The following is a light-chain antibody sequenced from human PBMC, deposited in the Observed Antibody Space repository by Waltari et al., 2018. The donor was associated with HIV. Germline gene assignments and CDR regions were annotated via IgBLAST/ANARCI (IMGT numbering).Light chain of an antibody. CDR3: NSTDTTGYERV. CDR1: ALPTRN. V-gene: IGLV3-10*01. Sequence: SYELTQLPSVSVSPGQTATITCSGDALPTRNAYWYQQRSGQAPVLVMYDDNKRPSGIPERFSGSTSGTTATLTVSRAQVDDEAYYYCNSTDTTGYERVFGGGTKLTVL. CDR2: DDN. J-gene: IGLJ3*02.